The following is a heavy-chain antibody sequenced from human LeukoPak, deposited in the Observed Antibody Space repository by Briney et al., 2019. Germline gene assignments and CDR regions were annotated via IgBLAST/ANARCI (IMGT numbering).Heavy chain of an antibody. V-gene: IGHV1-8*01. CDR3: VRQTRIGAASMDV. D-gene: IGHD6-13*01. CDR1: GYTFISYD. CDR2: MNPNSAKT. Sequence: ASVKVSCKASGYTFISYDINWVRQATGQGLEWMGWMNPNSAKTVYAQRFQDRVTLTWNTSISTAYMELSSLRYEDAAVYYCVRQTRIGAASMDVWGQGTTVTVSS. J-gene: IGHJ6*01.